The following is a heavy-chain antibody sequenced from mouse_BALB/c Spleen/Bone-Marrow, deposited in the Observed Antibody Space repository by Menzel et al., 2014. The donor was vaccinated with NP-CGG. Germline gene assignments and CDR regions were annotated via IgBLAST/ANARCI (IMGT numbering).Heavy chain of an antibody. CDR2: IHPSDSET. D-gene: IGHD2-1*01. J-gene: IGHJ3*01. V-gene: IGHV1-61*01. CDR1: GYSFTTYW. CDR3: AREKVYYGISWFAY. Sequence: VQLQQSGTEVVRPGASVKLSCKASGYSFTTYWMNWVKQRPGQGLEWIGMIHPSDSETRLNQKFKDKATLIVDKSSSTAYMQLNSPTSEDSAVYHCAREKVYYGISWFAYWGRGTLVTVSA.